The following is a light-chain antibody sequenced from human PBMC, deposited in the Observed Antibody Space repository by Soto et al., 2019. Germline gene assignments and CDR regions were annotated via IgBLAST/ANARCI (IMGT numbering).Light chain of an antibody. CDR1: SSDVGGYNF. V-gene: IGLV2-14*03. CDR3: SSYTTSTTLD. Sequence: QSVLTQPASVFGSPGQSITFSCTGTSSDVGGYNFASWYQQHPGKAPKLMIYEVSSRPSVVSNRFSGSKSGNTASLTISGLQPEDEADYYCSSYTTSTTLDFGTGTKVTVL. J-gene: IGLJ1*01. CDR2: EVS.